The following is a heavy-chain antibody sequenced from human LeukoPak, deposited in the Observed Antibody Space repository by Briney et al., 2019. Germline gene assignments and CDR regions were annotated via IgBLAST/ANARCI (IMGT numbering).Heavy chain of an antibody. D-gene: IGHD3-22*01. CDR1: GYSISSGYY. Sequence: SETLSLTCTVSGYSISSGYYWGWIRQPPGKGLEWIGSIYHSGSTYYNPSLKSRVTISVDTSKNQFSLKLSSVTAADTAVYYCARHLGGSGYKAFDIWGQGTMVTVSS. V-gene: IGHV4-38-2*02. CDR3: ARHLGGSGYKAFDI. J-gene: IGHJ3*02. CDR2: IYHSGST.